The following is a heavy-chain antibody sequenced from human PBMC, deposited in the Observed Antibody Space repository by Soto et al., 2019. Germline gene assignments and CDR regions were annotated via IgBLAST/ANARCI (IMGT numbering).Heavy chain of an antibody. Sequence: QVQLQESGPGLVKPSETLSLTCTVSGGSISSYYWSWIRQPPGKGLEWIGYIYYSGSTNYNPSLKSRVTISVDTSKNQFSLKLSCVTAADTAVYYCARDPGGGYCSGGSCFNWFDPWGQGTLVTVSS. J-gene: IGHJ5*02. CDR2: IYYSGST. V-gene: IGHV4-59*01. CDR1: GGSISSYY. D-gene: IGHD2-15*01. CDR3: ARDPGGGYCSGGSCFNWFDP.